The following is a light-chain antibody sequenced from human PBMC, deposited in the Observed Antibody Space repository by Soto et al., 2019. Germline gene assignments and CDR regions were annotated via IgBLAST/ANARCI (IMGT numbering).Light chain of an antibody. Sequence: DIVMTQSPLSLSVTPGEPASISCMYSRSLLHTNGYTYLDWYLQKPGQSPQLLIHLGSTRASGVPDRFSGSGSGSYFTLRISRVEAEDVGSYYCMQGLQLPSFGQGTKLEIK. CDR3: MQGLQLPS. CDR1: RSLLHTNGYTY. CDR2: LGS. V-gene: IGKV2-28*01. J-gene: IGKJ2*01.